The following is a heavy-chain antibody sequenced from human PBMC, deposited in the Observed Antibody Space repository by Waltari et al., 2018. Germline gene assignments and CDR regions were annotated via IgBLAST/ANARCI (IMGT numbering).Heavy chain of an antibody. CDR3: SALDGSGSYAPFDY. Sequence: QVQLQQWGAGLLKPSETLSLTCAVYGGSFSGYYWSWIRQPPGKGLEWIGEINHSGSTNYNPSLNSRVSISVDTSKNQFSLKLSSVTAADTAVYYCSALDGSGSYAPFDYWGQGTLVTVSS. CDR1: GGSFSGYY. D-gene: IGHD3-10*01. V-gene: IGHV4-34*01. CDR2: INHSGST. J-gene: IGHJ4*02.